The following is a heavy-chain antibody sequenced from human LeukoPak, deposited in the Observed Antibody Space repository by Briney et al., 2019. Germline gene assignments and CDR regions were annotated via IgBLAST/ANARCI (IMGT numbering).Heavy chain of an antibody. D-gene: IGHD2-15*01. V-gene: IGHV4-34*01. CDR3: ARGRLARYCSGGSCYSEYFQH. Sequence: SETLSLTCAVYGGSFSGYYWSWIRQPPGKGLEWIGEINHSGSTNYNPSLKSRVTISVDTSKNQFSLKLSSVTAAHTAVYYCARGRLARYCSGGSCYSEYFQHWGQGTLVTVSS. J-gene: IGHJ1*01. CDR1: GGSFSGYY. CDR2: INHSGST.